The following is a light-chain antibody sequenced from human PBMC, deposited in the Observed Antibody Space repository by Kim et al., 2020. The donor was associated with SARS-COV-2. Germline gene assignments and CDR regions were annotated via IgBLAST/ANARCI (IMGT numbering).Light chain of an antibody. CDR2: YDS. CDR1: NIGSKS. CDR3: QVWDSSSDPSEV. V-gene: IGLV3-21*04. J-gene: IGLJ2*01. Sequence: SYELTQPPSVSVAPGKTARITCGGNNIGSKSVHWYQQKPGQAPVLVIYYDSDRPSGIPERFSGSNSGNTATLTISRVEAGDEADYYCQVWDSSSDPSEVFGGGTQLTVL.